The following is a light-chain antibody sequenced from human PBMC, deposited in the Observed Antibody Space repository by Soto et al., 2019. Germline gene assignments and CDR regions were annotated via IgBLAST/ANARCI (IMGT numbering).Light chain of an antibody. CDR1: QSISSW. J-gene: IGKJ5*01. Sequence: DIQMTQSPSTLSASVGDRVTITCRASQSISSWLAWYQQKPGKAPKLLIYKASSLESGVPSRFSGSRSGTEFTLTISSLQPDDFAPYYCQHYNSYITFGQGTRLEIK. CDR2: KAS. V-gene: IGKV1-5*03. CDR3: QHYNSYIT.